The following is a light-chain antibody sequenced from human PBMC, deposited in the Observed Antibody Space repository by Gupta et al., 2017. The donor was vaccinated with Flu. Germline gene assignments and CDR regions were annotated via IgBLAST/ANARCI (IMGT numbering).Light chain of an antibody. V-gene: IGKV4-1*01. CDR3: QQDDSYPPIT. J-gene: IGKJ4*01. CDR2: WAS. Sequence: DIVMTQSPDSLAVSLGERATINCKSSQSVLYSSNNKNYLDWYQQKPGQPPKLLIYWASTRESGVPDRFSGSGYGKDFTLTISSRQAEDVAVYYCQQDDSYPPITFGGGTKVEIK. CDR1: QSVLYSSNNKNY.